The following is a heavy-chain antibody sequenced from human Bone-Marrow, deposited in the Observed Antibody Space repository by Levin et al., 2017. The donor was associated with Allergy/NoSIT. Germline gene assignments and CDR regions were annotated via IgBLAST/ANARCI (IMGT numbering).Heavy chain of an antibody. Sequence: SETLSLTCAVYGGSFSSYYYNWIRQAPGRGLEWIGEINHSGRTNYNPSLKSRVTISVDTSKNQFSLKLNSVTVADTAVYFCARRRYTKLTGYSYFYGMDVWGQGTTVTVSS. V-gene: IGHV4-34*01. CDR2: INHSGRT. D-gene: IGHD2-8*01. J-gene: IGHJ6*02. CDR3: ARRRYTKLTGYSYFYGMDV. CDR1: GGSFSSYY.